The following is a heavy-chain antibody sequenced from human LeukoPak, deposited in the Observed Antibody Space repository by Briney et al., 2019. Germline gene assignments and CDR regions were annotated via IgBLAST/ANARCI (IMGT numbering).Heavy chain of an antibody. J-gene: IGHJ6*03. Sequence: GGSLRLSCAASGFTFSSYGMHWVRQAPGKGLEWVAVIWYGGSNKYYADSVKGRFTISRDNSKNTLYLQMNSLRAEDTAVYYCAKGGATTARNYYYMDVWGKGTTVTVSS. V-gene: IGHV3-30*02. CDR3: AKGGATTARNYYYMDV. CDR2: IWYGGSNK. D-gene: IGHD1-26*01. CDR1: GFTFSSYG.